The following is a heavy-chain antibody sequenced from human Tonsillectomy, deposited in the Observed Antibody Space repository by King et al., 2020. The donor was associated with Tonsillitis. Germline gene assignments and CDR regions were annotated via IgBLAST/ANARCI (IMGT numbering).Heavy chain of an antibody. CDR1: GFTFSSYA. V-gene: IGHV3-30-3*01. CDR3: ARVGWKLLYYWYFDL. J-gene: IGHJ2*01. Sequence: QLVQSGGGVVQPGRSLRLSCAASGFTFSSYAMHWVRQAPGKGLEWVAIISYDGTNKYYADSVKGRFTISRDNSKNTLYLQMNSLRAEDTAVYYCARVGWKLLYYWYFDLWGRGTLVTVSS. CDR2: ISYDGTNK. D-gene: IGHD1-26*01.